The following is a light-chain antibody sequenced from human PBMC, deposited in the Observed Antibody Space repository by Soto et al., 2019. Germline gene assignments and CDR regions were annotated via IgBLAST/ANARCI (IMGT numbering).Light chain of an antibody. CDR3: QQTYGNSVT. Sequence: DIRMTQSQASLSASVGDRVTVTCRASQNIDKYLHWYQQKPGKAPNLLIFSASILQSGVPSRFIGSGSVTEFTLTISCLQPEDFATYYCQQTYGNSVTFGQGTKVDIK. CDR1: QNIDKY. CDR2: SAS. V-gene: IGKV1-39*01. J-gene: IGKJ1*01.